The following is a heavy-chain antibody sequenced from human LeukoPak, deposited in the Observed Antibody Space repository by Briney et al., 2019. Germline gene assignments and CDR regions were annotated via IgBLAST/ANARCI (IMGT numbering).Heavy chain of an antibody. CDR3: ARARYFDS. CDR1: GGSISGYY. V-gene: IGHV4-59*01. Sequence: SETLSLTCAVSGGSISGYYWSWIRQTPGKGLEWIGYILNSGSTNYNPSLKSRVTISLDTPKSQFPLKLSSVTAADTAVYYCARARYFDSWGQGTLVTVSS. J-gene: IGHJ4*02. CDR2: ILNSGST.